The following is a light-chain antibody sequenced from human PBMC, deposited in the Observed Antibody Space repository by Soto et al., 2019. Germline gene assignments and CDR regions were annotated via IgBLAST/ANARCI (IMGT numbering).Light chain of an antibody. J-gene: IGKJ4*01. Sequence: EIVMTQSPATLSVSPGERATLSCRASERGSSNLAWYQQKPGQAPRLIIYGASTRTTGVPARFSGSGSGTEFSLTISSLQSEDFAVYYCQQYYNWLTFGGGTKVEIK. CDR1: ERGSSN. V-gene: IGKV3-15*01. CDR2: GAS. CDR3: QQYYNWLT.